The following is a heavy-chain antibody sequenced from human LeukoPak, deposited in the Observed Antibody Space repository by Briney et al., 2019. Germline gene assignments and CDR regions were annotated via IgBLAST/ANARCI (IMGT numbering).Heavy chain of an antibody. CDR2: MNPNSGNT. Sequence: ASVKVSCKASGYTFTSDDINWVRQATGQGLEWMGWMNPNSGNTGYAQKFQGRVTMTRNTSISTAYMELSSLRSEDTAVYYCARGKPVVARRSFDPWGQGTLVTVSS. D-gene: IGHD2-15*01. V-gene: IGHV1-8*01. CDR3: ARGKPVVARRSFDP. CDR1: GYTFTSDD. J-gene: IGHJ5*02.